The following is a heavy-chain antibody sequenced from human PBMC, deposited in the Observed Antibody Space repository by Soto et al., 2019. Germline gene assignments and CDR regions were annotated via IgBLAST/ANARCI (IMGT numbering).Heavy chain of an antibody. V-gene: IGHV3-74*01. CDR1: GFTFSSYW. D-gene: IGHD3-3*01. J-gene: IGHJ6*02. CDR2: INSDGSST. CDR3: AREYYDFWSGSLVSMDV. Sequence: GRSLRLSCAASGFTFSSYWMHWVRQAPGKGLVWVSLINSDGSSTSYADSVKGRFTISRDNAKNTLYLQMNSLRAEDTAVYYCAREYYDFWSGSLVSMDVWGQGTTVTVSS.